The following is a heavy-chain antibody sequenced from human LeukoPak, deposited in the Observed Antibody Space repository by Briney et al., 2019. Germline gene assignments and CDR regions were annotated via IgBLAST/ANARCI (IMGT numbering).Heavy chain of an antibody. V-gene: IGHV4-59*12. D-gene: IGHD5-18*01. CDR2: IYYSGST. Sequence: PSETLSLTCTVSGGSISSYYWSWIRQPPGKGLEWIGYIYYSGSTNYNPSLKSRVTISVDTSKNQFSLKLSSVTAADTAVYYCARDGGYSYGMGLDYWGQGTLVTVSS. CDR3: ARDGGYSYGMGLDY. CDR1: GGSISSYY. J-gene: IGHJ4*02.